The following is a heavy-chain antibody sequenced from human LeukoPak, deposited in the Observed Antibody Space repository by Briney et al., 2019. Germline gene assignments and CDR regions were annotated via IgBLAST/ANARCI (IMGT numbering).Heavy chain of an antibody. Sequence: GGSLRLSCAASGFTVNSNYMNWVRQAPGKGLEWVSVIYSGDRPYYADSVKGRFTISRDNSKNTLYLQMNSLRAEDTAVYYCARDGSPDYYGSGSYNYWGQGTLVTVSS. J-gene: IGHJ4*02. D-gene: IGHD3-10*01. V-gene: IGHV3-66*01. CDR2: IYSGDRP. CDR1: GFTVNSNY. CDR3: ARDGSPDYYGSGSYNY.